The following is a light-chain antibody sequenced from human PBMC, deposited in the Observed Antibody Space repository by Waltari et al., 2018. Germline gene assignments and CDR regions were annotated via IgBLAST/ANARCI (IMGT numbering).Light chain of an antibody. V-gene: IGLV1-47*01. CDR2: RNT. CDR3: AAWDDSLSGPV. Sequence: QSVLTQPPSASGTPGQRVTISCSGRRPKTGRNFVYWYQQLPGTAPKLLIYRNTQRPSGVPDRFSGSKSGTSASLALSGLRSEDEADYYCAAWDDSLSGPVFGGGTKLTVL. CDR1: RPKTGRNF. J-gene: IGLJ2*01.